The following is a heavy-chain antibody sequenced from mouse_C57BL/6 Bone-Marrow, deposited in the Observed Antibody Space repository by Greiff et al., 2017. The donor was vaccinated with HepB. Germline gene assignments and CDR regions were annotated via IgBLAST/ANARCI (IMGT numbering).Heavy chain of an antibody. CDR2: INPSSGYT. CDR1: GYTFPGYW. D-gene: IGHD1-1*01. J-gene: IGHJ3*01. Sequence: QVQLQQSGAELAKPGASVKLSCKASGYTFPGYWWHWVKQRHGRGLEWIGYINPSSGYTKYNQKFKDKATLTADKASSTAYMQLSSLTYEDSAVYYCAREGTTVVARNWFAYWGQGTLVTVSA. CDR3: AREGTTVVARNWFAY. V-gene: IGHV1-7*01.